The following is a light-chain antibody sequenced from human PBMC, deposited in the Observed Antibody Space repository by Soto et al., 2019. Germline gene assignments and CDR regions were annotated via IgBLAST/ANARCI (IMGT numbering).Light chain of an antibody. CDR3: QQRSNWPSIT. V-gene: IGKV3-11*01. J-gene: IGKJ5*01. Sequence: ETVLTQSPGTLSSSPGERATLSCRASQSVSYDLAWYQQKPGQAPRLLIYDASNRATGIPARFSGSGSGTDFTLTINSLEPEDFAVYYCQQRSNWPSITFGQGTRLEIK. CDR2: DAS. CDR1: QSVSYD.